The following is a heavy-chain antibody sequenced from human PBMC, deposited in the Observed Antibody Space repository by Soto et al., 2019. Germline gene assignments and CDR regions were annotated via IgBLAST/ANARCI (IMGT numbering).Heavy chain of an antibody. D-gene: IGHD1-26*01. CDR2: IYYSGST. V-gene: IGHV4-59*01. CDR3: ERGEARKIYCIREYYGVDV. CDR1: GGSISSDY. J-gene: IGHJ6*02. Sequence: PSETLSLTCTVSGGSISSDYWNWIRQPPGKGLEWIGHIYYSGSTIYNPSLRSRVTISLDTSKNQSSLKVTSVTVADTAVYFCERGEARKIYCIREYYGVDVWGQGTTVTVAS.